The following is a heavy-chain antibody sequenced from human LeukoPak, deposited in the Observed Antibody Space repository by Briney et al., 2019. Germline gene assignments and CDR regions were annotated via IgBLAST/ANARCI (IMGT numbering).Heavy chain of an antibody. CDR1: GFTFDDYA. CDR2: ISLNSGGI. CDR3: AKYMGVLYYDILAGVYFAY. D-gene: IGHD3-9*01. J-gene: IGHJ4*02. Sequence: GGCLRLSCAATGFTFDDYAMHWVRQTPGKGLEWVLGISLNSGGIGYAHSVRGRFTISRDNAKNSLYLQMNSLRAEDTALYYCAKYMGVLYYDILAGVYFAYCSQGTLVTAYS. V-gene: IGHV3-9*01.